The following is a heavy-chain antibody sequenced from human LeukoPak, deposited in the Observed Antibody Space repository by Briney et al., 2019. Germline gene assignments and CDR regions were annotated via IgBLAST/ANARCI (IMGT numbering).Heavy chain of an antibody. V-gene: IGHV4-34*01. CDR2: INHSGGT. CDR1: GGSFSGYY. CDR3: ARRHAFDI. Sequence: SETLSLTCAVYGGSFSGYYWSWIRQPPGKGLEWIGEINHSGGTNYNPSLKSRVTISVDTSKNQFSLKLGSVTAADTAVYYCARRHAFDIWGQGTMVTVSS. J-gene: IGHJ3*02.